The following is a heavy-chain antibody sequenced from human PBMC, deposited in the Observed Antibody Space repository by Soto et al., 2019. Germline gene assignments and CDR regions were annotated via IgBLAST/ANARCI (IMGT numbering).Heavy chain of an antibody. CDR2: IIPILGIA. Sequence: GASVKVSCKASGGTFSSYTISWVRQAPGQGLEWMGRIIPILGIANYAQKFQGRVTMTRNTSITTAYMELSSLRSDDTAVYYCAATHCSGGSCYSDYWGQGTLVTVSS. CDR1: GGTFSSYT. J-gene: IGHJ4*02. D-gene: IGHD2-15*01. V-gene: IGHV1-69*02. CDR3: AATHCSGGSCYSDY.